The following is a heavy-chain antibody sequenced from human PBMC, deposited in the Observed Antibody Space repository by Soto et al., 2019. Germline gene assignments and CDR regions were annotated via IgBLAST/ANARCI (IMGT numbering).Heavy chain of an antibody. V-gene: IGHV4-30-2*01. CDR1: GGSISSGGYS. Sequence: QLQLQESGSGLVKPSQTLSLTCAVSGGSISSGGYSWSWIRQPPGKGLEWIGYIYHSGSTYYNPSLKSRVSLSVDRATNQCSLKLSSVPAADTAVYYCARVPGPWGQGTLVTVSS. J-gene: IGHJ5*02. CDR2: IYHSGST. D-gene: IGHD7-27*01. CDR3: ARVPGP.